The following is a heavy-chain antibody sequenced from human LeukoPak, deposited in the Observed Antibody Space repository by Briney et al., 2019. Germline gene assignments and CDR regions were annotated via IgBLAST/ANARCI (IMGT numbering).Heavy chain of an antibody. J-gene: IGHJ4*02. D-gene: IGHD2-21*01. CDR1: GFTFSSYW. CDR3: ARGPLSGGAIQFDY. CDR2: INTDGSST. V-gene: IGHV3-74*03. Sequence: GGSLRLSCAASGFTFSSYWMRWVRQAPGKGLMWVSGINTDGSSTMYADSVKGRFTISRDNARNTLYLQMNSLRAEDTAVYYCARGPLSGGAIQFDYWGQGTLVTVSS.